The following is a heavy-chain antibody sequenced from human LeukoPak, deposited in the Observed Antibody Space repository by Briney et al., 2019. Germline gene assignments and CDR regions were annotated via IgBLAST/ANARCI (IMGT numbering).Heavy chain of an antibody. CDR1: GFTLSSYG. CDR2: ISYDGSNK. CDR3: AKDIVATSRYYYYGMDV. Sequence: GGSLRLSCAASGFTLSSYGMHWVRQAPGKGLEWVAVISYDGSNKYYADSVKGRFTISRDNSKNTLYLQMNSLRAEDTAVYYCAKDIVATSRYYYYGMDVWGQGTTVTVSS. V-gene: IGHV3-30*18. D-gene: IGHD5-12*01. J-gene: IGHJ6*02.